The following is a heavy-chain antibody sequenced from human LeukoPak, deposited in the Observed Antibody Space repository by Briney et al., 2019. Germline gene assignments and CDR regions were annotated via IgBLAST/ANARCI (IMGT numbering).Heavy chain of an antibody. Sequence: PGGSLRLSCAASGFTVSSNYMSWVRQAPGKGLEWVSVIYSGGSTYYADSVKGRFAISRHNSKNTLYLQMNSLRAEDTAVYYCARVRSSSWRYFDYWGQGTLVTVSS. CDR3: ARVRSSSWRYFDY. CDR2: IYSGGST. D-gene: IGHD6-13*01. V-gene: IGHV3-53*04. CDR1: GFTVSSNY. J-gene: IGHJ4*02.